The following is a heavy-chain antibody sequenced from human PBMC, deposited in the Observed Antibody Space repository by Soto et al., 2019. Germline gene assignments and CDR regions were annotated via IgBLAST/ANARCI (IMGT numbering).Heavy chain of an antibody. V-gene: IGHV3-13*01. CDR2: IGTAGDT. J-gene: IGHJ4*02. CDR3: AKSQEIGTHFFDS. Sequence: GGSLRLSCEASGFTFSGLDMHWVRQPTGKGLEWVSSIGTAGDTYYAVSVKGRFTISRDNAKNSLSLQMNSLRAGDMAVYFCAKSQEIGTHFFDSWGQGTQVTVSS. CDR1: GFTFSGLD. D-gene: IGHD6-13*01.